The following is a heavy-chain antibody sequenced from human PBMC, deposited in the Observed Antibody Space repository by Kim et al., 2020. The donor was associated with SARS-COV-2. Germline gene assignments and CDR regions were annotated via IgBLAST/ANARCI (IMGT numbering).Heavy chain of an antibody. J-gene: IGHJ3*02. CDR3: ARDITHDAFDI. CDR2: ISYDGSNK. D-gene: IGHD3-3*01. V-gene: IGHV3-30*04. CDR1: GFTFSSYA. Sequence: GGSLRLSCAASGFTFSSYAMHWVRQAPGKGLEWVAVISYDGSNKYYADSVKGRFTISRDNSKNTLYLQMNSLRAEDTAVYYCARDITHDAFDIWGQGTMV.